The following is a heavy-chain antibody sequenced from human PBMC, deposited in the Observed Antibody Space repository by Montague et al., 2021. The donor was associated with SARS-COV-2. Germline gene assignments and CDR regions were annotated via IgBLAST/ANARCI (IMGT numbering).Heavy chain of an antibody. J-gene: IGHJ4*02. D-gene: IGHD3-10*01. V-gene: IGHV4-61*01. Sequence: SETLSLTCSVSGVTVSSHSYYWSLIRQPRGKGLEGMGYISNTGNTSYKTSLKSRVTISLDTSKNEFSLQMTSVTAANTAVFYCARVFDVYGSSSYSFHNWGQGTLVTVSS. CDR2: ISNTGNT. CDR1: GVTVSSHSYY. CDR3: ARVFDVYGSSSYSFHN.